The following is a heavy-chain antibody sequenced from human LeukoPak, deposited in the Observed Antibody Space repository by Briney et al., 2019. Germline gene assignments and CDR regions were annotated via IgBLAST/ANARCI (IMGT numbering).Heavy chain of an antibody. J-gene: IGHJ4*02. CDR2: VSYDGNTK. Sequence: GGSLRLSCTASAFTFSSYAMHWVRRAPGKGLEWMAVVSYDGNTKYYADSVRGRFTISRDNSENTLYLQMNSLRAEDTAVYYCAKRGSTWDLDYWGQGTLVTVSS. CDR1: AFTFSSYA. V-gene: IGHV3-33*06. CDR3: AKRGSTWDLDY. D-gene: IGHD6-6*01.